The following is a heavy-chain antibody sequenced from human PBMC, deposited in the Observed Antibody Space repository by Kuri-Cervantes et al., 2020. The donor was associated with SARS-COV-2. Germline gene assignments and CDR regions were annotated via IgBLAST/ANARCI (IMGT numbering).Heavy chain of an antibody. CDR3: ASDGVSGPLSLDF. Sequence: SVKVSCKASGYTFTNFALNWVRQAPGQGLEWMGGIMPALGMPNYAQKFRGRVTITADTSTTTAYLELSGLKSEDTALYYCASDGVSGPLSLDFWGQGTLVTVSS. V-gene: IGHV1-69*10. CDR2: IMPALGMP. CDR1: GYTFTNFA. J-gene: IGHJ4*02. D-gene: IGHD6-19*01.